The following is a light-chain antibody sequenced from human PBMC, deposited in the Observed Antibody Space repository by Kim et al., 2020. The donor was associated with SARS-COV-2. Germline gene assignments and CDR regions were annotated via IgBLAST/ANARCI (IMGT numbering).Light chain of an antibody. V-gene: IGKV3-15*01. CDR2: GTS. CDR3: QQYNNFRK. Sequence: AVSPGDRATLSCRASQGVSTNLAWYQQKPGQAPRLLMYGTSTRATGIPGRFSGSGSGTEFTLTISGLQSEDVAVYYCQQYNNFRKFGQGTKVEIK. J-gene: IGKJ1*01. CDR1: QGVSTN.